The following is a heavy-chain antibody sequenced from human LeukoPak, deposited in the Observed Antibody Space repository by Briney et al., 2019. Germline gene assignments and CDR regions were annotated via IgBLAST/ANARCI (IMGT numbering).Heavy chain of an antibody. CDR1: GGSFSGYY. Sequence: SETLSLTCAVYGGSFSGYYWSWIRQPPGKGLEWIGEINHSGSTNYNPSLESRVTISVETSKNQFSLQLSSVTAADTAVYYCATRAEGYCSGGSCSNWFDPWGQGNLVTVSS. J-gene: IGHJ5*02. D-gene: IGHD2-15*01. CDR3: ATRAEGYCSGGSCSNWFDP. V-gene: IGHV4-34*01. CDR2: INHSGST.